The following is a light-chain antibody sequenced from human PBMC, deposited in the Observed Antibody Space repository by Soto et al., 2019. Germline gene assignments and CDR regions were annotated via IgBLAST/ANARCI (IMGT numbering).Light chain of an antibody. Sequence: SYELTQPPSVSVAPGKTASITCGGNNIGSKSVHWYQQKPGQAPVLVIYYDSDRPSGIPERFSGCNSWNTSTLTISRVEAGEEADYYCRVWDSSSDHQVFGTGTKLTVL. J-gene: IGLJ1*01. CDR1: NIGSKS. CDR3: RVWDSSSDHQV. V-gene: IGLV3-21*04. CDR2: YDS.